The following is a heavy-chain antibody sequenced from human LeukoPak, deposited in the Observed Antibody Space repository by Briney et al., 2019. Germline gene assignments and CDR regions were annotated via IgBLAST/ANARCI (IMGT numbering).Heavy chain of an antibody. J-gene: IGHJ5*02. CDR1: GGSFSGYY. V-gene: IGHV4-34*01. Sequence: SETLSLTCAVYGGSFSGYYWSWIRQPPGKGLEWIGEINHSGSTNYNPSLKSRVTILVDTSKNQFSLKLSSVTAADTAVYYCARRGAVVVAASAFDPWGQGTLVTVSS. CDR3: ARRGAVVVAASAFDP. CDR2: INHSGST. D-gene: IGHD2-15*01.